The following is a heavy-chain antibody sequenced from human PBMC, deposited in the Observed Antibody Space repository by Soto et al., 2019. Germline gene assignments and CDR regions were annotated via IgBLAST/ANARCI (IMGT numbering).Heavy chain of an antibody. CDR3: ARNYYYDSSGYAYNWFDP. V-gene: IGHV3-21*01. CDR2: ISSSSSYI. Sequence: VGSLRLSCAASGFTFSSYSMNWVRQAPGKGLEWVSSISSSSSYIYYADSVKGRFTISRDNAKNSLYLQMNSLRAEDTAVYYCARNYYYDSSGYAYNWFDPWGQGTLVTVSS. D-gene: IGHD3-22*01. J-gene: IGHJ5*02. CDR1: GFTFSSYS.